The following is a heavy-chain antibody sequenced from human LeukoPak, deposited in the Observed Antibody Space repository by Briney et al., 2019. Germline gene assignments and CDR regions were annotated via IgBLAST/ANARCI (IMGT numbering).Heavy chain of an antibody. Sequence: SETLSLTCTVSGVSISSRNSYWGWIRQPPGKGLEWIGRIYTSGSTNYNPSLKSRVTMSVDTSKNQFSLKLSSVTAADTAIYYCAKGAGGFSYYNWFDPWGQGTLVTVSS. J-gene: IGHJ5*02. CDR2: IYTSGST. V-gene: IGHV4-61*02. CDR3: AKGAGGFSYYNWFDP. CDR1: GVSISSRNSY. D-gene: IGHD5-18*01.